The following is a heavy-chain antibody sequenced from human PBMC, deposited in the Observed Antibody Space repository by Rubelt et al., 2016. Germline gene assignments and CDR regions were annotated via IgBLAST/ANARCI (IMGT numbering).Heavy chain of an antibody. Sequence: QIQLVQSGPEVEKPGASVKVSCKASGYTFISYGISWIRQAPGQGLEWMGWISAYDGNTNYAQKVQGRVTMTTDTSTSTAYMELSSLRSEDTAIYYCATGYSSGWYVAYWGQGTLVTVSS. J-gene: IGHJ4*02. CDR1: GYTFISYG. D-gene: IGHD6-19*01. V-gene: IGHV1-18*01. CDR3: ATGYSSGWYVAY. CDR2: ISAYDGNT.